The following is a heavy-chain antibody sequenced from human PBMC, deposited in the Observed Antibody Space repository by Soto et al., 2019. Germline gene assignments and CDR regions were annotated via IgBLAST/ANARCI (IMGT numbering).Heavy chain of an antibody. D-gene: IGHD3-3*01. V-gene: IGHV3-23*01. Sequence: EVQLLESGGGLVQPGGSLRLSCAASGFTFSSYALNWVRQAPGKGLEWVSVISGSGDNTYYADSVKGRFTISRDNSKNTLYLQMNSLRAEDTAVYYCAKHLGTGDFWSAYYTYYYMDVWGKGTTVTVSS. CDR2: ISGSGDNT. J-gene: IGHJ6*03. CDR1: GFTFSSYA. CDR3: AKHLGTGDFWSAYYTYYYMDV.